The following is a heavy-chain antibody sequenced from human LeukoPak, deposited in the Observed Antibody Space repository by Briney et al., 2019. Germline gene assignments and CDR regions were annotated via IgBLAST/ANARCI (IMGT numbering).Heavy chain of an antibody. V-gene: IGHV1-3*01. D-gene: IGHD3-10*01. CDR1: GYTFTSYA. CDR2: INAGNGNT. Sequence: ASVKVSCKASGYTFTSYAMHWVRQAPGQRLEWMGWINAGNGNTKYSQKFQGRVTIIRDTSASTAYMELSSLRSEDTAVYYCARDLRVHSISYYYGSGPPVYWGQGTLVTVSS. CDR3: ARDLRVHSISYYYGSGPPVY. J-gene: IGHJ4*02.